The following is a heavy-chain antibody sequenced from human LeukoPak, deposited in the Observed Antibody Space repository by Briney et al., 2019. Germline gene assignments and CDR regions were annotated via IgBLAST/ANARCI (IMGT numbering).Heavy chain of an antibody. CDR2: IYTSGST. Sequence: PSETLSLTCTVSGGSISSYYWSWIRQPAGKGLEWIGRIYTSGSTNYNPSLKSRVTMSVDTSKNQFSLKLSSVTAADTAVYYCAXDSXSSTSCYEYFDYWGQGTLVTVSS. D-gene: IGHD2-2*01. J-gene: IGHJ4*02. V-gene: IGHV4-4*07. CDR3: AXDSXSSTSCYEYFDY. CDR1: GGSISSYY.